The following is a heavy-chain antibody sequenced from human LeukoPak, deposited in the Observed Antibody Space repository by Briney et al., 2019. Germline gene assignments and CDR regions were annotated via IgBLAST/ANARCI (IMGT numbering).Heavy chain of an antibody. Sequence: ASVKVSCKASGYTFTSYGISWVRQAPGQGLEWMGWISAYNGNTNYAQKLQGRVTMTTDTSTSTAYMELRSLRSDDTAVYYCARDTPDQWLVPDGDYWGQGTLVTVSS. D-gene: IGHD6-19*01. J-gene: IGHJ4*02. CDR3: ARDTPDQWLVPDGDY. CDR1: GYTFTSYG. V-gene: IGHV1-18*01. CDR2: ISAYNGNT.